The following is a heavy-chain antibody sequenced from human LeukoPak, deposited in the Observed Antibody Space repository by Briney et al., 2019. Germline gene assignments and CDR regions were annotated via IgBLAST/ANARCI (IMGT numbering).Heavy chain of an antibody. CDR3: ATLGGYSYGYYYYYMDV. V-gene: IGHV1-69*13. J-gene: IGHJ6*03. Sequence: ASVRVSCKASGGTFSSYAISWVRQALGQGLEWMGGIIPIFGTANYAQKFQGRVTITADESTSTAYMELSSLRSEDTAVYYCATLGGYSYGYYYYYMDVWGKGTTVTISS. CDR2: IIPIFGTA. D-gene: IGHD5-18*01. CDR1: GGTFSSYA.